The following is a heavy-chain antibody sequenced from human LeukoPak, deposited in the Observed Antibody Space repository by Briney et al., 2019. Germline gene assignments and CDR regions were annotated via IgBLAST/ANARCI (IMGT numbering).Heavy chain of an antibody. D-gene: IGHD5-24*01. Sequence: SETLSLTCTVSGGSISSSSYYWGWIRQPPGKGLEWIGSIYYSGSTYYNPSLKSRVTISVDTSKNQFSLKLSSVTAADTAVYYCARQEVSGWLQLSHFDYWGQGTLVTVSS. CDR1: GGSISSSSYY. J-gene: IGHJ4*02. CDR3: ARQEVSGWLQLSHFDY. V-gene: IGHV4-39*01. CDR2: IYYSGST.